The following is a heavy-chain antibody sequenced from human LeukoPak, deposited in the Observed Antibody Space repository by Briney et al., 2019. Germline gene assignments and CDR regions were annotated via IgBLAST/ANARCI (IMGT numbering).Heavy chain of an antibody. CDR3: ARDLAYSRLDY. CDR2: INPDGNKK. Sequence: HTGGSLRLSCAVSGLTFSSSWMDWVRQAPGEGLEWVASINPDGNKKYSADSVKGRFTISRDNAENSLYLQMNSLRVEDTAFYYCARDLAYSRLDYWGQGMLVTVSS. J-gene: IGHJ4*02. CDR1: GLTFSSSW. V-gene: IGHV3-7*01. D-gene: IGHD5-18*01.